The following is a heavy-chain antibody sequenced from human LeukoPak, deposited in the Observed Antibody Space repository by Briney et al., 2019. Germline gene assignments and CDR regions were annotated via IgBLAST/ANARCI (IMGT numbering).Heavy chain of an antibody. Sequence: SETLSLTCAVYGGSFSGYYWSWIRQPLGKGLEWIGEINHSGSTNYNPSLKSRVTISVDTSKNQFSLKLSSVTAADTAVYYCASRGGTYYYYGMDVWGQGTTVTVSS. D-gene: IGHD3-10*01. CDR2: INHSGST. V-gene: IGHV4-34*01. CDR1: GGSFSGYY. CDR3: ASRGGTYYYYGMDV. J-gene: IGHJ6*02.